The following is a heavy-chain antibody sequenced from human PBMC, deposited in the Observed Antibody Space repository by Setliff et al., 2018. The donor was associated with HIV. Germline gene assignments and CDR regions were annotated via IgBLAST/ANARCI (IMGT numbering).Heavy chain of an antibody. V-gene: IGHV4-34*01. CDR2: IHHTGHV. CDR1: GASFTDYY. D-gene: IGHD4-17*01. CDR3: ARFDVTPMTTRDY. Sequence: SETLSLTCAFYGASFTDYYWNWIRQPPGKGLEWIGEIHHTGHVNYNPSFKSRVTMSLDMSTNQFSLKMASMTAADSAVYYCARFDVTPMTTRDYWGQGTQVTVSS. J-gene: IGHJ4*02.